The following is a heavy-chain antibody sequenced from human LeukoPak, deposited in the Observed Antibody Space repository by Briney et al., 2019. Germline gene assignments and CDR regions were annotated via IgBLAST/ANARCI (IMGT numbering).Heavy chain of an antibody. J-gene: IGHJ4*02. CDR3: AKKVRGSSFDY. CDR1: GFTFSSYW. V-gene: IGHV3-7*03. CDR2: IKQDGSEK. Sequence: PGGSLRLSCAASGFTFSSYWMSWVRQAPGKGLEWVANIKQDGSEKYYADSVKGRFTISRDNSKNTLYLRMNSLRAEDTAVYYCAKKVRGSSFDYWGQGTLVTVSS. D-gene: IGHD1-26*01.